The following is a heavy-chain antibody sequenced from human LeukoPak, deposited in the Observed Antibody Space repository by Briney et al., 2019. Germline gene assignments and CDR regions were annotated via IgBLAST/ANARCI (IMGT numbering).Heavy chain of an antibody. CDR2: IEPAGSAT. CDR3: GRFGYVAAVDS. V-gene: IGHV3-7*01. CDR1: GFIFSSYW. J-gene: IGHJ4*02. Sequence: PGGSLRLSCTASGFIFSSYWMTWVRQAPGKGLEWVANIEPAGSATYYVDSVKGRFTISRDNAKNLLYLQMNSLRAEDSAVYHCGRFGYVAAVDSWGQGALVTVSS. D-gene: IGHD2-15*01.